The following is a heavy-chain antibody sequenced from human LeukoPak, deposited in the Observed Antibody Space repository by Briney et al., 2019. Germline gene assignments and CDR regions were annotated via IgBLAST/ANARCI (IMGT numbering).Heavy chain of an antibody. J-gene: IGHJ5*02. CDR1: GSTFSSYA. Sequence: SVKVSCKASGSTFSSYAFSWVRQAPGQGLEWMGGIMPIFGKANYAQKFQGRVTITADESTSTAYMEMKSLRSEDTAMYYCARDWGMGPSSSWAWGQGTLVTVSS. V-gene: IGHV1-69*01. CDR3: ARDWGMGPSSSWA. D-gene: IGHD6-13*01. CDR2: IMPIFGKA.